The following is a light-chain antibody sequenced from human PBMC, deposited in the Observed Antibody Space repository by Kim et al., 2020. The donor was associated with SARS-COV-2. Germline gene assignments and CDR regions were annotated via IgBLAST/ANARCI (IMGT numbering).Light chain of an antibody. CDR2: AAS. CDR3: HQYSSSPRT. V-gene: IGKV3-20*01. CDR1: QSVPSSL. J-gene: IGKJ2*01. Sequence: EIVLTQSPGTLSLSPGERATLSCRASQSVPSSLLAWYQQKPGRAPRLLISAASSRATGVPDRFSASGSGTDFTLTISRLEPEDCAVYYCHQYSSSPRTFGQGTKLEI.